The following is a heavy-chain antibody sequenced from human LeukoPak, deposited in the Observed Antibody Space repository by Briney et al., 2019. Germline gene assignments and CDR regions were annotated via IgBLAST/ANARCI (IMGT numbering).Heavy chain of an antibody. V-gene: IGHV1-69*05. CDR2: IIPIFGTA. D-gene: IGHD4-11*01. CDR1: GGTFSSYA. CDR3: ARGKRTLTTVTSHFDY. Sequence: GSSVKVSCKASGGTFSSYAISWVRQAPGQGLEWMGGIIPIFGTANYAQKFQGRVTITTDESTSTAYMELSSLRSEDTAVYYCARGKRTLTTVTSHFDYWGRGTQVTVSS. J-gene: IGHJ4*02.